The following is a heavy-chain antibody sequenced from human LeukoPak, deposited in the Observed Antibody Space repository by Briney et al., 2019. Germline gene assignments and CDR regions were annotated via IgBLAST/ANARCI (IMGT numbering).Heavy chain of an antibody. CDR1: GFTFSSYE. V-gene: IGHV3-7*01. Sequence: GPLRLSCAASGFTFSSYEMNWVRQAPGKGLEWVANIKQDGSEKYYVDSVKGRFTISRDNAKNSLYLQMNSLRAEDTAVYYCARKGGATTYGYYYYYMDVWGKGTTVTISS. CDR3: ARKGGATTYGYYYYYMDV. CDR2: IKQDGSEK. J-gene: IGHJ6*03. D-gene: IGHD1-26*01.